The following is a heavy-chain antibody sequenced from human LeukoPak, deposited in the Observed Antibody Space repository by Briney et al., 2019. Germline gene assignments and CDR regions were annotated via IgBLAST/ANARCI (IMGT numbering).Heavy chain of an antibody. J-gene: IGHJ5*02. D-gene: IGHD2-15*01. V-gene: IGHV3-23*01. CDR3: AKGSGGGSSNWFDP. Sequence: GGSLRLSCAASGLTFSSYAMSWVRQAPGKGLEWVSGISGNGGSTYYADSAKGRFTISRDNSKNTLYLQMNSLRAEDTAVYYCAKGSGGGSSNWFDPWGQGTLVTVSS. CDR2: ISGNGGST. CDR1: GLTFSSYA.